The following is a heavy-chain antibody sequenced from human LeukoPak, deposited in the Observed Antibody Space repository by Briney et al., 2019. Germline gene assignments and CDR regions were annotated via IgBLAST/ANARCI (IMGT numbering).Heavy chain of an antibody. V-gene: IGHV1-2*02. Sequence: ASVKVSCKASGYTFTGYYMHWVRQAPGQGLEWMGWINPNSRGTNYAQKFQGRVTMTRDTSISTAYMELSRLRSDDTAVYYCARVHSSYDSSGYYVPWGQGTLVTVSS. CDR2: INPNSRGT. J-gene: IGHJ5*02. CDR3: ARVHSSYDSSGYYVP. D-gene: IGHD3-22*01. CDR1: GYTFTGYY.